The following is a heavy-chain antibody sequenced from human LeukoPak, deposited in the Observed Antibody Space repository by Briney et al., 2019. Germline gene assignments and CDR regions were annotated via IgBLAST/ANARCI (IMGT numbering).Heavy chain of an antibody. Sequence: ASLKVSCKAAGYTFTGYYMHWVRQAPGQGLEWMGWINPNSGGTNYAQKFQGRVTMTRDTSTSTVYMELSSLRSEDTAVYYCATAKFGGNSYFDYWGQGTLVTVSS. J-gene: IGHJ4*02. CDR2: INPNSGGT. D-gene: IGHD4-23*01. CDR1: GYTFTGYY. CDR3: ATAKFGGNSYFDY. V-gene: IGHV1-2*02.